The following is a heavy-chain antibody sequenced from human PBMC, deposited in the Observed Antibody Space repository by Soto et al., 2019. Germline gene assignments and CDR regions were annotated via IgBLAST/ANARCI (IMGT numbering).Heavy chain of an antibody. J-gene: IGHJ6*02. CDR2: IYYSGST. Sequence: NPSETLSLTCTVSGGSIGSSSYYWGWIRQPPGKGLEWIGSIYYSGSTYYKPSLKSRVTISVDTSKNQFSLKLSSVTAADTAVYYCARDWIVVVVAADWGISDGMDVWGQGTTVTVSS. D-gene: IGHD2-15*01. CDR1: GGSIGSSSYY. CDR3: ARDWIVVVVAADWGISDGMDV. V-gene: IGHV4-39*02.